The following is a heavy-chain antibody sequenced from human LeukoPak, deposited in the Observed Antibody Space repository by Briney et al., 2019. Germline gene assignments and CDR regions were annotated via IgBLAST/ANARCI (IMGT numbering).Heavy chain of an antibody. Sequence: GGSLRLSCAASGFTFSSYAMHWVRQAPGKGLEWVAVISYDGSNKYYADSVKGRFTISRDNSKNTLYLQMNSLRAEDTAVYYCARDQEDDILTGYYLGLGYFDLWGRGTLVTVSS. CDR2: ISYDGSNK. CDR3: ARDQEDDILTGYYLGLGYFDL. CDR1: GFTFSSYA. V-gene: IGHV3-30*04. D-gene: IGHD3-9*01. J-gene: IGHJ2*01.